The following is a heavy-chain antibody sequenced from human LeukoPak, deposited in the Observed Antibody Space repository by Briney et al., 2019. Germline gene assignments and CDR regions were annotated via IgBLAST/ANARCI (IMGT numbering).Heavy chain of an antibody. CDR2: INPSGGST. J-gene: IGHJ4*02. CDR1: GYTFTSYD. V-gene: IGHV1-46*01. Sequence: ASVKVSCKASGYTFTSYDINWVRQAPGQGLEWMGIINPSGGSTSYAQKFQGRVTMTRDMSTSTVYMELSSLRSEDTAVYYCEGGSDRQLANWGQGTLVTVSS. D-gene: IGHD6-6*01. CDR3: EGGSDRQLAN.